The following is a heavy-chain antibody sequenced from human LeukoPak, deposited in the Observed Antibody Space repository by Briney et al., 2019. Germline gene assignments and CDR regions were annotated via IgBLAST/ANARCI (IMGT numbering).Heavy chain of an antibody. CDR1: GFTFSSYA. Sequence: GGSLRLSCAASGFTFSSYAMSWVRQAPGKGLEWVSAISGSGGSAYYADSVKGRFTISRDNSKNTLYLQMNSLRAEDTAVYYCAKVMEQWLATYYFDYWGQGTLVTVSS. J-gene: IGHJ4*02. D-gene: IGHD6-19*01. CDR2: ISGSGGSA. V-gene: IGHV3-23*01. CDR3: AKVMEQWLATYYFDY.